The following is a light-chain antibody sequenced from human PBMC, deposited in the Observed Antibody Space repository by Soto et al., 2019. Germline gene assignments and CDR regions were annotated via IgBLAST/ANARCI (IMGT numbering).Light chain of an antibody. CDR2: DVS. V-gene: IGLV2-14*01. CDR1: SSDVGGYNY. CDR3: RSYTSSSTLV. J-gene: IGLJ2*01. Sequence: QSVLTQPASVSGSPGQSITISCTGTSSDVGGYNYVSWYQQHPGKAPKLMIYDVSNRPSGVSNRFSGSKSGNTASLTISGIQAEDESDYYCRSYTSSSTLVFGGGTKLTVL.